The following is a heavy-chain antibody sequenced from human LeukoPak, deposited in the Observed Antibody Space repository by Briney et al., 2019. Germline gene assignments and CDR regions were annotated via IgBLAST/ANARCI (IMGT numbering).Heavy chain of an antibody. D-gene: IGHD6-13*01. V-gene: IGHV7-4-1*02. CDR2: INTNTGNP. CDR3: ARDLYSSSWSPGHF. J-gene: IGHJ4*02. CDR1: GYTFTSYA. Sequence: ASVKVSCKASGYTFTSYAMNWVRQAPGQGLEWMGWINTNTGNPTYAQGFTGRFVFSLDTSVSTAYLQISSLKAEDTAVYYCARDLYSSSWSPGHFWGQGTLVTVSS.